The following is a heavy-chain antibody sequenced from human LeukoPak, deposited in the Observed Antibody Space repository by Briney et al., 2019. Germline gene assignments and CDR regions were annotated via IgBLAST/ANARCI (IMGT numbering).Heavy chain of an antibody. CDR2: MYYGGST. D-gene: IGHD3-22*01. V-gene: IGHV4-39*07. CDR3: ARAGANYYASTGYQLALIDY. Sequence: SETLSLTCTVSGGSTGSSSYYWCWSRQPPGKGRERIGIMYYGGSTYYNPSPKTRFTISVQTPKTQSSLKLSSVTAADTAVYYSARAGANYYASTGYQLALIDYWGHGTLVTVSS. J-gene: IGHJ4*01. CDR1: GGSTGSSSYY.